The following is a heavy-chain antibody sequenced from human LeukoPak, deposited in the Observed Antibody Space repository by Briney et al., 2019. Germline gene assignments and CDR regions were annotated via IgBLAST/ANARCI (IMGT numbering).Heavy chain of an antibody. J-gene: IGHJ4*02. Sequence: SETLSLTCAVYGGSFSGYYWSWIRQPPGKGLEWIGEINHSGSTNYNPSLKSRVTISVDTSKNQFSLKLSSVTAADTAVYYCARLAKRGITMVRGIYYFDYWGQGTLVTVSS. CDR2: INHSGST. D-gene: IGHD3-10*01. V-gene: IGHV4-34*01. CDR1: GGSFSGYY. CDR3: ARLAKRGITMVRGIYYFDY.